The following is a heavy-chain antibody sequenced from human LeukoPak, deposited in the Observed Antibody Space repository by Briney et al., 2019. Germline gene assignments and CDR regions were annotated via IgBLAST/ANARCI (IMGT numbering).Heavy chain of an antibody. D-gene: IGHD2-8*01. V-gene: IGHV3-23*01. CDR1: GFXFSTYA. CDR3: AKGSIMLWV. J-gene: IGHJ4*02. CDR2: ISASGTSP. Sequence: GGSLRLSCAASGFXFSTYAISWVRQAPGKGLEWVSSISASGTSPYYTDSVKGRFTISRDTSKNTLSLQMNSLRVDDTAVYYCAKGSIMLWVGGQGTLVTVSS.